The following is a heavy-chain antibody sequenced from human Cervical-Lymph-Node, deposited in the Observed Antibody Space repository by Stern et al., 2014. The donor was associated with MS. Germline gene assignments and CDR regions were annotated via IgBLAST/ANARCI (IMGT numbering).Heavy chain of an antibody. D-gene: IGHD3-10*01. CDR2: IYTSGST. V-gene: IGHV4-4*07. Sequence: QVQLQESGPGLVKPSETLSLTCTVSGDSISYYSWNWIRQPAGKGLEWIGHIYTSGSTNYSPSLKSRVTMSVDTSRNRISLKLSSVTAADTAVYYCARSTVRGLPDYWGQGTLVTVSS. CDR1: GDSISYYS. CDR3: ARSTVRGLPDY. J-gene: IGHJ4*02.